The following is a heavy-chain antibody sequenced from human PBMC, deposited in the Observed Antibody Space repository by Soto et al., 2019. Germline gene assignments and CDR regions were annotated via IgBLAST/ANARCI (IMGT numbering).Heavy chain of an antibody. CDR2: IYYSGST. CDR1: GGSMSSYY. CDR3: AGFSSSSLVDWFDP. D-gene: IGHD6-6*01. V-gene: IGHV4-59*01. Sequence: SETLSLTCTVSGGSMSSYYWSWIRQPPGKGLEWIGYIYYSGSTNYNPSLKSRVTISVDTSKNQFSLKLSSVTAADTAVYYCAGFSSSSLVDWFDPWGQGTLVTVSS. J-gene: IGHJ5*02.